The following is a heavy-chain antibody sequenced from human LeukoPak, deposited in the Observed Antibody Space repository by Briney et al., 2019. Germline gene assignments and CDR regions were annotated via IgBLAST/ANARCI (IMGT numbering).Heavy chain of an antibody. D-gene: IGHD4-4*01. CDR2: ISYDGSNK. CDR1: GFTFSSYG. CDR3: AKEYYRLIDY. V-gene: IGHV3-30*18. J-gene: IGHJ4*02. Sequence: GGSLRPSCAASGFTFSSYGMHWVRQAPGKGLEWVAVISYDGSNKYYADSVKGRFTISRDNSKNTLYLQMNSLRAEDTAVYYCAKEYYRLIDYWGQGTLVTVSS.